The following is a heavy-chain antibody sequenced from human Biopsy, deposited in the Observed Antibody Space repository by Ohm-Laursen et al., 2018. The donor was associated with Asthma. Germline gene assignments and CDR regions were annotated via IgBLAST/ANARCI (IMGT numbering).Heavy chain of an antibody. V-gene: IGHV3-9*01. D-gene: IGHD1-26*01. J-gene: IGHJ4*02. CDR3: AKGEWELLEANFDS. CDR2: ISWNSGSI. Sequence: RSLGLSCAASGFTFDDYAMHWVRHAPGKGLEWVSGISWNSGSIGYADSVKGRFTISRDNAKNSLYLQMNSLRAEDTALYYCAKGEWELLEANFDSWGQGTLVTVSS. CDR1: GFTFDDYA.